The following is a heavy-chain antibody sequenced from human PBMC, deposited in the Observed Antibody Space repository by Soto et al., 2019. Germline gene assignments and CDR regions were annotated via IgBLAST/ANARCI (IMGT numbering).Heavy chain of an antibody. D-gene: IGHD2-15*01. CDR3: AHRPSYCSGGSCYSGFAY. CDR2: IYWDDDK. Sequence: QITLKKSGPTLVKPTQTLTLTCTFSGFSLSTSGVGVGWIRQPPGKAPEWLALIYWDDDKRYSPSLKSRLTITKDTSKNQVVLTMTNMDPVDTATYYCAHRPSYCSGGSCYSGFAYWGQGTLVTVS. CDR1: GFSLSTSGVG. J-gene: IGHJ4*02. V-gene: IGHV2-5*02.